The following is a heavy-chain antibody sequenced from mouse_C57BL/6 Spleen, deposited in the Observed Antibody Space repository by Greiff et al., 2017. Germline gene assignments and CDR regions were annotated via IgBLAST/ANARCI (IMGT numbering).Heavy chain of an antibody. Sequence: QVQLQQSGPELVKPGASVKISCKASGYAFSSSWMNWVKQRPGKGLEWIGRIYPGDGDTNYNGKFKGKATLTADKSSSTAYMQLSSLTSEDSAVYFFARSGDYDEAMDYWGQGTSVTVSS. CDR1: GYAFSSSW. CDR3: ARSGDYDEAMDY. D-gene: IGHD2-4*01. V-gene: IGHV1-82*01. J-gene: IGHJ4*01. CDR2: IYPGDGDT.